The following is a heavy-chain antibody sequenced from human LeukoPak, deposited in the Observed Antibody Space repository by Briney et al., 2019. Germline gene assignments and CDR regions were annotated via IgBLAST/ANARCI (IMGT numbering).Heavy chain of an antibody. CDR2: ISWNSGTI. CDR3: AKDPSGVAVYYFQF. D-gene: IGHD6-19*01. V-gene: IGHV3-9*01. Sequence: GGSLRLSCAVSGFTFDHYAMHWVRQAPGKGLQWVASISWNSGTIAYGDSVKGRFTISRDNAKNSLYLQMHSLRSDDTAVYYCAKDPSGVAVYYFQFWGQGTLVTVSS. J-gene: IGHJ4*02. CDR1: GFTFDHYA.